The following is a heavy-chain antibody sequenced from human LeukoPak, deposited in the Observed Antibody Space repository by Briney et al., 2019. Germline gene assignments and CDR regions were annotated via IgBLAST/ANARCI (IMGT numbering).Heavy chain of an antibody. CDR3: ARGAVGATAFAY. D-gene: IGHD1-26*01. Sequence: SETLSLTCTVSGGSISGYTWSWIRQPAGKGLEWIGRIYASGSTNYNPSLQGRVTTSVDTSRGQFFLMVHSVTAADTAVYYCARGAVGATAFAYWGQGTVVTASS. V-gene: IGHV4-4*07. J-gene: IGHJ4*02. CDR1: GGSISGYT. CDR2: IYASGST.